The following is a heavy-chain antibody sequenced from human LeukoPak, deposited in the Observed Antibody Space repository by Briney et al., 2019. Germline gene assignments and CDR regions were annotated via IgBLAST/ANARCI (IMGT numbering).Heavy chain of an antibody. J-gene: IGHJ4*02. CDR3: ARGITMVPFRFDY. CDR1: GGSFSGYY. D-gene: IGHD3-10*01. V-gene: IGHV4-59*01. Sequence: SETLSLTCAVYGGSFSGYYWSWIRQPPGKGLEWIGYIYYSGSTNYNPSLKSRVTVSVDTSKNQFSLKLSSVTAADTAVYYCARGITMVPFRFDYWGQGTLVTVSS. CDR2: IYYSGST.